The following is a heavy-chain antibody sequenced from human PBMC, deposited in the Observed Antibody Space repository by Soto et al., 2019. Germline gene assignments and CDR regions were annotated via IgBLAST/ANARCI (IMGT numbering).Heavy chain of an antibody. Sequence: GGSLRLSCAASGFTFSSYAMSWVRQAPGKGLEWVSAISGSGGSTYYADSVKGRFTISRDNSKNTLYLQMNSLRAEDTAVYYCAKSRDGITMVRGVIPYFDYWSQGTLVTVSS. D-gene: IGHD3-10*01. J-gene: IGHJ4*02. V-gene: IGHV3-23*01. CDR1: GFTFSSYA. CDR3: AKSRDGITMVRGVIPYFDY. CDR2: ISGSGGST.